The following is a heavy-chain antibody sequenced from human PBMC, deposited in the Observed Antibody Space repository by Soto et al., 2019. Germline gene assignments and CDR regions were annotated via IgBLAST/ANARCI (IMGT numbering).Heavy chain of an antibody. CDR2: LYDVDGS. CDR1: GLTVSGKKY. CDR3: AKDLEEGRVDFWSGYYPRDGMDA. J-gene: IGHJ6*04. D-gene: IGHD3-3*01. Sequence: GGSLRLSCAAFGLTVSGKKYVAWVRQAPGKGLEWVSALYDVDGSFYADSVKGRFTISRDNSKNTLYLQMNSLRAEDTAVYYCAKDLEEGRVDFWSGYYPRDGMDAWGRGTTVTVSS. V-gene: IGHV3-66*02.